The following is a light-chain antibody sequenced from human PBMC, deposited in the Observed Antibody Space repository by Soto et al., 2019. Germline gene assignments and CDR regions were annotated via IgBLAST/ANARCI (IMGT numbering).Light chain of an antibody. Sequence: QSALTQPASVSGSPGQSITMSGTGTSSDVGGYNYVSWYQQHPGKAPKLMIYDVSNRPSGVSNRFSGSKSGNTASLTISGLQAEDEADYYCSSYTSSSTVFGGGTKLTVL. CDR2: DVS. CDR1: SSDVGGYNY. J-gene: IGLJ2*01. CDR3: SSYTSSSTV. V-gene: IGLV2-14*01.